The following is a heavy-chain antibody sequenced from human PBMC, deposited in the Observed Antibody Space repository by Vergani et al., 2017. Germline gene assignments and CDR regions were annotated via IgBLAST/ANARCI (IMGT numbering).Heavy chain of an antibody. CDR1: GFSFSSYS. J-gene: IGHJ4*02. CDR3: ARGLWDCTHIRCSPPSY. V-gene: IGHV3-21*02. CDR2: ISGSSSYV. Sequence: EVQLVESGGGLVKPGGSLRLSCAASGFSFSSYSMNWVRQAPGKGLEWVASISGSSSYVFYRDSVEGRFTITRYNAKKSVYLQMNSLRAEDTAMYFCARGLWDCTHIRCSPPSYWGQGTQVTVSS. D-gene: IGHD2-8*01.